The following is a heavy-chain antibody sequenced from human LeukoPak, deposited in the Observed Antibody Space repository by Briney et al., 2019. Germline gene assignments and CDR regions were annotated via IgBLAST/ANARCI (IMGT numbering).Heavy chain of an antibody. CDR1: GFIFSLYG. CDR2: ISYDGSNK. V-gene: IGHV3-30*18. Sequence: PGGSLRLSCAASGFIFSLYGMHWVRQAPGKGLEWVAVISYDGSNKYYADSVKGRFTISRDNSKNTLYLQMTSLRADDTAVYYCAKEGYYNPFDYWGQGTLVTVSS. J-gene: IGHJ4*02. CDR3: AKEGYYNPFDY. D-gene: IGHD1-14*01.